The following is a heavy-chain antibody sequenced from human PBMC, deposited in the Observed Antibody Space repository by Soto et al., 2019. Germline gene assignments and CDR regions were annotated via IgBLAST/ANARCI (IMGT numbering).Heavy chain of an antibody. CDR3: ARPRASTTRLQDPFNI. CDR2: IYPGDSDT. J-gene: IGHJ3*02. V-gene: IGHV5-51*01. CDR1: GYSFTTYW. D-gene: IGHD5-12*01. Sequence: WDSLRISCKGSGYSFTTYWLAWVCRMPGKGLEYMGIIYPGDSDTRYSPSFQGQVTISADKTISTAYLQWTSLKASDTAIYYCARPRASTTRLQDPFNILGQ.